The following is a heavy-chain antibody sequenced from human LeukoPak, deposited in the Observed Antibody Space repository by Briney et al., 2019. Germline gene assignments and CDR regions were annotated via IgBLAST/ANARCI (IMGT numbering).Heavy chain of an antibody. CDR3: ARGYSSSWSDAFDI. D-gene: IGHD6-13*01. V-gene: IGHV1-2*02. CDR1: GYTFTGYY. J-gene: IGHJ3*02. Sequence: ASVKVSCKASGYTFTGYYMHWVRQAPGQGLEWMGWINPNSGGTNYAQKFQGRVTMTRDTSISTAYMELSRLRSDDTAVYYCARGYSSSWSDAFDIWGQGTMVTVSS. CDR2: INPNSGGT.